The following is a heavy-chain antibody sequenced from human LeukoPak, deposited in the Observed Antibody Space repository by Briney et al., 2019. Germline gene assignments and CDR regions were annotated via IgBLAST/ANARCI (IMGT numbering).Heavy chain of an antibody. V-gene: IGHV1-2*02. CDR3: ARVVSGGVIWAY. D-gene: IGHD3-16*01. Sequence: ASVKVSCKASGYTFTGYYMHWVRQAPGQGLEWMGWINPNSGGTNYAQKLQGRVTMTRDTSIITAFMELSRLTPDDTAVYYCARVVSGGVIWAYWGQGTLVTVSS. CDR2: INPNSGGT. CDR1: GYTFTGYY. J-gene: IGHJ4*02.